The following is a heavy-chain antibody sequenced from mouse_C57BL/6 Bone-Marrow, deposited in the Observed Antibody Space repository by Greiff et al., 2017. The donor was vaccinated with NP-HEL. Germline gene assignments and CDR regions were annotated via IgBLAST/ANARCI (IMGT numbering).Heavy chain of an antibody. CDR2: IYPGSGST. CDR1: GYTFTSYW. CDR3: ARITPKWKLEIDWFAY. V-gene: IGHV1-55*01. Sequence: VQLQQPGAELVKPGASVKMSCKASGYTFTSYWITWVKQRPGQGLEWIGDIYPGSGSTNYNEKFKSKATLTVDTSSSTAYMQLSSLTSEDSAVYYCARITPKWKLEIDWFAYWGQGTLVTVSA. J-gene: IGHJ3*01. D-gene: IGHD1-3*01.